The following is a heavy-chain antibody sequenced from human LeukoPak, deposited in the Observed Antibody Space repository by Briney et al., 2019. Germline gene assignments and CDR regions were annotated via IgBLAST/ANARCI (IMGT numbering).Heavy chain of an antibody. CDR1: GGSINNYY. CDR3: SRESGAFCPFGY. D-gene: IGHD1-26*01. J-gene: IGHJ4*02. CDR2: VYYTGST. Sequence: SETLSLTCTVSGGSINNYYWSWIRQPPGKAVEWIGYVYYTGSTNYNPSLNGRVTMSLDESSNQLSLNLTSVTAADTAVYYCSRESGAFCPFGYWGQGTLVIVPS. V-gene: IGHV4-59*12.